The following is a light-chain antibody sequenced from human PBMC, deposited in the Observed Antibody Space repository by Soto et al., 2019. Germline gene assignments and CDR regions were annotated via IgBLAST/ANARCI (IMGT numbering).Light chain of an antibody. V-gene: IGKV4-1*01. Sequence: DIVMTQSPDSLAVSLGERATINCKSSQSVLYSSNNKNYLAWYQQKPGQPPKLLIYWASTRESGVPDRFSGSGSGTDFTLTISSLQAEDVAVYYCQQYYSTPRATFGQVTKVEIK. J-gene: IGKJ1*01. CDR1: QSVLYSSNNKNY. CDR3: QQYYSTPRAT. CDR2: WAS.